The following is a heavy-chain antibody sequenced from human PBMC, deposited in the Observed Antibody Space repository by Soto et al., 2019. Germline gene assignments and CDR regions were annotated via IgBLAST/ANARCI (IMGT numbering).Heavy chain of an antibody. Sequence: QVQLVQSGAEEKKPGASVKVSCKASGYTFTSYAMHWVRQAPGQRLEWMGWINAGNGNTKYSQKFQGRVTITRDTSASTGYMDMSSRRSEDTAVYYCARGGGGYVWFDPWGQGTLVTVSS. V-gene: IGHV1-3*05. D-gene: IGHD6-19*01. J-gene: IGHJ5*02. CDR3: ARGGGGYVWFDP. CDR2: INAGNGNT. CDR1: GYTFTSYA.